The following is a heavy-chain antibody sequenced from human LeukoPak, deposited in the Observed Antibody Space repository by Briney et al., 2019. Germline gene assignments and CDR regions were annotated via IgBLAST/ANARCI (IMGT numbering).Heavy chain of an antibody. V-gene: IGHV4-61*02. Sequence: SETLSLTCSVSGGSISSDVYHWTWIRPPAGKGLEFLGRIQTGGTTYYNPSLKSRVMMSLDTSKNQFSLTLTSMTAADTAMYYCASERNVPVTTGGYYIDHWGQGTRVIVSS. CDR1: GGSISSDVYH. J-gene: IGHJ4*02. CDR3: ASERNVPVTTGGYYIDH. CDR2: IQTGGTT. D-gene: IGHD4-17*01.